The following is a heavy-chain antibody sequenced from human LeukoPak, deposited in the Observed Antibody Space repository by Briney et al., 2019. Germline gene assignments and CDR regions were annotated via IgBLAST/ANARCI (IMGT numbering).Heavy chain of an antibody. Sequence: SETLSLTCIVSSGSISSSSFFWSWTRQSPGKGLEWIGSAHYSGSTNYNPSLKSRVTISVDTSKNQFSLKLSSVTAADTAVYYCARGSETRYDFWSGQNWFDPWGQGTLVTVSS. CDR2: AHYSGST. CDR3: ARGSETRYDFWSGQNWFDP. D-gene: IGHD3-3*01. J-gene: IGHJ5*02. V-gene: IGHV4-39*07. CDR1: SGSISSSSFF.